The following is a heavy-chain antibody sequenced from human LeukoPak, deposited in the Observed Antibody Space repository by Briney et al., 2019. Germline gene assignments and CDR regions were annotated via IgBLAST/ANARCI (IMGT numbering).Heavy chain of an antibody. D-gene: IGHD6-19*01. Sequence: GGSLRLSCAASGFTFSSYAMSWVRQAPGKGLEWVAVIWYDGSNKYYADSVKGRFTISRDNSKNTLYLQMNSLRAEDTAVYYCARGRRGSGWYEVLRFDYWGQGTLVTVSS. CDR2: IWYDGSNK. CDR3: ARGRRGSGWYEVLRFDY. CDR1: GFTFSSYA. J-gene: IGHJ4*02. V-gene: IGHV3-33*08.